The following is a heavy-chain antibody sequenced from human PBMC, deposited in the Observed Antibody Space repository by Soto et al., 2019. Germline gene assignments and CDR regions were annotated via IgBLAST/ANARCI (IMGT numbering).Heavy chain of an antibody. CDR2: IHYSGST. J-gene: IGHJ5*02. CDR3: ARDHGSGGSCYTNWLDP. CDR1: GGSISSGAYY. D-gene: IGHD2-15*01. V-gene: IGHV4-30-4*01. Sequence: SETLSLTCTVSGGSISSGAYYSGWMRHPPVKGLEWIGYIHYSGSTYYNPSIKSRVTISLHTSKNQFSLKLSSVTAADTAVYYCARDHGSGGSCYTNWLDPWGQGTLVTVSS.